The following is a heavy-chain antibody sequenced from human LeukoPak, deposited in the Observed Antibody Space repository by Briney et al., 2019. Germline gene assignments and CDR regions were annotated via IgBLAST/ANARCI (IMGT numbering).Heavy chain of an antibody. V-gene: IGHV3-21*01. CDR1: GFTFSSYS. D-gene: IGHD3-3*01. J-gene: IGHJ5*02. CDR2: ISSSSTYI. CDR3: ARTSARDYDFWSGYTNWLDP. Sequence: GGSLRLSCAASGFTFSSYSMNWVRQAPGKGLEWVSFISSSSTYIYYADSVKGRFTISRDNARNSLYLQMNSLRAKDTAVYYCARTSARDYDFWSGYTNWLDPWGQGTLVTVSS.